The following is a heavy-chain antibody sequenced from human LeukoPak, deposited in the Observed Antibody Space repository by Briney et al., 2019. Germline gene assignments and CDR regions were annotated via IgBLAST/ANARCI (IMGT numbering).Heavy chain of an antibody. V-gene: IGHV3-66*01. D-gene: IGHD5-12*01. J-gene: IGHJ6*02. CDR2: IYSGGST. CDR1: GFTVSSNY. CDR3: AREADPLGYSGYDSGYYYGMDV. Sequence: SGGSLRLSCAAPGFTVSSNYMSWVRQAPGKGLEWVSVIYSGGSTYYADSVKGRFTISRDNSKNTLYLQMNSLRAEDTAVYYCAREADPLGYSGYDSGYYYGMDVWGQGTTVTVSS.